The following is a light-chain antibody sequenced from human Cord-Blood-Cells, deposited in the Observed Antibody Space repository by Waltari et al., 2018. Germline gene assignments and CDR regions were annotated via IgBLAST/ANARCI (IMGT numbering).Light chain of an antibody. CDR1: QSVSSN. CDR2: GAS. J-gene: IGKJ1*01. CDR3: QQYNNWPWT. Sequence: EIVMTQSPATLTVSPGERATLSCRASQSVSSNLAWYQQKPGQDPRLPTYGASTRATGIPARFSGSGSGTEFTLTISSLQSEDFAVYYCQQYNNWPWTFGQGTKVEIK. V-gene: IGKV3-15*01.